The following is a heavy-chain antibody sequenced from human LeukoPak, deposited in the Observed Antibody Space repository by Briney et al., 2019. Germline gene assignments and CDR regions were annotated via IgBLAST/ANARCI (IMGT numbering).Heavy chain of an antibody. CDR3: ARGDIVGARNLYYMDV. CDR1: GYTFTNYG. J-gene: IGHJ6*03. V-gene: IGHV1-46*01. Sequence: ASVRVSCKASGYTFTNYGISWVRQAPGQGLEWMGIINPSGGSTSYAQKFQGRVTMTRDMSTSTVYMELSSLRSEDTAVYYCARGDIVGARNLYYMDVWGKGTTVTVSS. D-gene: IGHD1-26*01. CDR2: INPSGGST.